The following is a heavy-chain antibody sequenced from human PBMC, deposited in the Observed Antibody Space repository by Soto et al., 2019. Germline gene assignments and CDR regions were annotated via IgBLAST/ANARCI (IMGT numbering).Heavy chain of an antibody. CDR1: GGSISSGDYY. D-gene: IGHD3-22*01. Sequence: QVQLQESGPGLVKPSQTLSLTCTVSGGSISSGDYYWSWIRQPPGKGLEWIGYIYYSGSTYYNPSLKSRVTISVDTSKNQFSLTLSSVTAADTAVYYCARECYYDSSGYSTEACDYWGQGTLVTVSS. J-gene: IGHJ4*02. CDR2: IYYSGST. V-gene: IGHV4-30-4*01. CDR3: ARECYYDSSGYSTEACDY.